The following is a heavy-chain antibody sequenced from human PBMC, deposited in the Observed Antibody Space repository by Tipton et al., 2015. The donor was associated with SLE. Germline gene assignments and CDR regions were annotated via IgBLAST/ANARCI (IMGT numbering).Heavy chain of an antibody. CDR2: INPSGST. CDR3: ARDGGYCSGGSCYSPRWYFDL. Sequence: LRLSCAVYGGSFSGYYWSWIRQPPGTGLEWIGEINPSGSTNYNPSLKSRVTISVDTSKNQFSLKLSSVTAADTAVYYCARDGGYCSGGSCYSPRWYFDLWGRGTLVTVSS. D-gene: IGHD2-15*01. V-gene: IGHV4-34*01. J-gene: IGHJ2*01. CDR1: GGSFSGYY.